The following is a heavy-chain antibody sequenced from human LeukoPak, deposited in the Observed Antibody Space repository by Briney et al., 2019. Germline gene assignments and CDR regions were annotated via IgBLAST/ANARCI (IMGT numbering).Heavy chain of an antibody. CDR2: IYYSGST. CDR3: TRPLYSSGWYTAFDT. V-gene: IGHV4-39*01. CDR1: GGSISSSSYY. Sequence: SETLSLTCTVSGGSISSSSYYWGSIRQPPGKGLEWIGTIYYSGSTYYNPSLKSRVTISVDTSKNQFSLKLSSVTAADTALYYCTRPLYSSGWYTAFDTWGQGTMVPVSS. J-gene: IGHJ3*02. D-gene: IGHD6-19*01.